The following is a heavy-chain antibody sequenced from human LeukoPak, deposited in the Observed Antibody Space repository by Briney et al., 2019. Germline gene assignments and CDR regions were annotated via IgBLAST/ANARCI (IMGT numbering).Heavy chain of an antibody. CDR2: IYSGGST. D-gene: IGHD2-8*02. CDR3: AREGLVPGAFDI. Sequence: GGSLRLSCAASGFTVSSYYMSWVRQAPGKGLEWVAVIYSGGSTYYAASVKGRFTISIDNSKNTLYLQMNSLKAEDTAVYYCAREGLVPGAFDIWGQGTMVTVSS. CDR1: GFTVSSYY. V-gene: IGHV3-53*01. J-gene: IGHJ3*02.